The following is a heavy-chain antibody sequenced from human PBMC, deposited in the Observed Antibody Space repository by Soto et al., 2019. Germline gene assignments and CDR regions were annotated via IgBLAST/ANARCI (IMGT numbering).Heavy chain of an antibody. CDR1: GFTFRGDS. J-gene: IGHJ4*02. V-gene: IGHV3-21*01. CDR2: ISSTTNYI. CDR3: ARESEDLTSNFDY. Sequence: PAGCLRQSCAAAGFTFRGDSINWVRQSPGKGLEWVSSISSTTNYIYYADSMKGRFTVSRDNAKNSVYLDMNSLSAEDTAVYYCARESEDLTSNFDYWGQGTLVTVSS.